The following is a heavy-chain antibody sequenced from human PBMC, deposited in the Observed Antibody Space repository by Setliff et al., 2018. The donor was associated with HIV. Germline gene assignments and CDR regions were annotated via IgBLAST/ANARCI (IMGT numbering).Heavy chain of an antibody. V-gene: IGHV4-59*01. CDR2: LYYSGST. CDR3: ARESQQYYDILTGFNYYYGMDV. J-gene: IGHJ6*02. Sequence: SETLSLTCNVSGGSISGYYWGWVRQPPGKGLEWIGYLYYSGSTNYNPSLRSRVTISVDTSKNQVSLGLTSVTSADTALYYCARESQQYYDILTGFNYYYGMDVWGRGITVTVSS. D-gene: IGHD3-9*01. CDR1: GGSISGYY.